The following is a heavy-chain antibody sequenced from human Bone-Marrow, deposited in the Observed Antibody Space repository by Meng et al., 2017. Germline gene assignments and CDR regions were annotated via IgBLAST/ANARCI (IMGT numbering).Heavy chain of an antibody. J-gene: IGHJ4*02. CDR3: ARLLLWFGGVDY. CDR1: GGSISSSSYY. Sequence: ESLKISCTVSGGSISSSSYYWGWIRQSPGKGLEWIASIYFSGRTYYNPSLTSRVTISVDTSKNQFSLKLSSVTAADTALYYYARLLLWFGGVDYWGQGTLVTVSS. D-gene: IGHD3-10*01. CDR2: IYFSGRT. V-gene: IGHV4-39*07.